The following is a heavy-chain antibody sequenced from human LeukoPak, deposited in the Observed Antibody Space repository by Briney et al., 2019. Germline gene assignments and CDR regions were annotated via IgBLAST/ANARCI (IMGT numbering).Heavy chain of an antibody. V-gene: IGHV1-69*05. Sequence: GASVKVSCKASGGTFSSYAISWVRQAPGQGLEWMGRIIPIFGTANYAQKFQGRVTITTDESTSTAYMELSSLRPEDTAVYYCAREVVWNDYGDYGGFLYWGQGTLVTVSS. CDR1: GGTFSSYA. CDR2: IIPIFGTA. J-gene: IGHJ4*02. D-gene: IGHD4-17*01. CDR3: AREVVWNDYGDYGGFLY.